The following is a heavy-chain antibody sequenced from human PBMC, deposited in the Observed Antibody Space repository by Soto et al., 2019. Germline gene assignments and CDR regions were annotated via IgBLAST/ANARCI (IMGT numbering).Heavy chain of an antibody. D-gene: IGHD6-13*01. CDR3: ARARDSSSGYNWFDP. CDR1: GYTFTSYG. V-gene: IGHV1-69*04. J-gene: IGHJ5*02. Sequence: SVNVSCKASGYTFTSYGISWVRQAPGQGLEWMGRIIPSLGIANYAQKFQERVTITRDMSTSTAYMELSSLRSEDTAVYYCARARDSSSGYNWFDPWGQGTLVTVSS. CDR2: IIPSLGIA.